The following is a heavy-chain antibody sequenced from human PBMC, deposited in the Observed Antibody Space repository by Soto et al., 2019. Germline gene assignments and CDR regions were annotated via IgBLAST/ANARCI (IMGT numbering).Heavy chain of an antibody. V-gene: IGHV3-30-3*01. CDR2: ISYDGSNK. D-gene: IGHD6-19*01. CDR3: ARGGSSGWFSYYYYGMDV. Sequence: GGSLRLSCAASGFTFSSYAMHWVRQAPGKGLEWVAVISYDGSNKYYADSVKGRFTISRDNSKNTLYLQMNSLRAEDTAVYYCARGGSSGWFSYYYYGMDVWGQGTTVTVSS. J-gene: IGHJ6*02. CDR1: GFTFSSYA.